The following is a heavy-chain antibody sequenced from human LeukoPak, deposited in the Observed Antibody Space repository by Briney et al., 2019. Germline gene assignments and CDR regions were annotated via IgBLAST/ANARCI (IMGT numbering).Heavy chain of an antibody. Sequence: PGGSLRLSCAASGFTFSSYAMSWVRQAPGKGLEWVSAISGSGGSTYYADSVKGRFTISRDNSKNTLYLQMNSLRAEDTAVYCCAKGLRYFEWLFGFDYWGQGTLVTVSS. J-gene: IGHJ4*02. V-gene: IGHV3-23*01. D-gene: IGHD3-9*01. CDR2: ISGSGGST. CDR3: AKGLRYFEWLFGFDY. CDR1: GFTFSSYA.